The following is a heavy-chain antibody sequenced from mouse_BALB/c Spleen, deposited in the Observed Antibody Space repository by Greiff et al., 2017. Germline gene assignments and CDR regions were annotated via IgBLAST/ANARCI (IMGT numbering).Heavy chain of an antibody. D-gene: IGHD2-4*01. J-gene: IGHJ3*01. CDR1: GYSFTGYF. CDR2: INPYNGDT. CDR3: ARPDDYDLAY. V-gene: IGHV1-20*02. Sequence: EVQLQQSGPELVKPGASVKISCKASGYSFTGYFMNWVMQSHGKSLEWIGRINPYNGDTFYNQKFKGKATLTVDKSSSTAHMELRSLASEDSAVYYCARPDDYDLAYWGQGTLVTVSA.